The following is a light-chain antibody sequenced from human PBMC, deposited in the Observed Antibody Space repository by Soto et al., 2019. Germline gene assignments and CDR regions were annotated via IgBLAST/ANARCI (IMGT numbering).Light chain of an antibody. J-gene: IGKJ4*01. Sequence: IVLTQSPGTLSLSAGERATLSCRASQSVSSSYLAWYQQKPGQAPRLLIYGASSRATGIPDRFSGSGSGTDFTLTISRLEPEDFAVYYCQQYGSSPITFGGGTKVDIK. CDR1: QSVSSSY. CDR3: QQYGSSPIT. CDR2: GAS. V-gene: IGKV3-20*01.